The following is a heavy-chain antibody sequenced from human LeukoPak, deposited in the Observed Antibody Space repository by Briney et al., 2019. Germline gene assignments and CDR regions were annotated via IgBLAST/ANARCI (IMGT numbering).Heavy chain of an antibody. CDR3: ARDTGWYFDL. CDR2: ITGDGSST. J-gene: IGHJ2*01. D-gene: IGHD4-17*01. V-gene: IGHV3-74*01. CDR1: GFTFSGYW. Sequence: GGSLRRSCAASGFTFSGYWMHWVRQVPGKGLVWVSRITGDGSSTTYADSVKGRFTISRDNAKNTVFLQMISLRAEDTAVYYCARDTGWYFDLWGRGTLVTVSS.